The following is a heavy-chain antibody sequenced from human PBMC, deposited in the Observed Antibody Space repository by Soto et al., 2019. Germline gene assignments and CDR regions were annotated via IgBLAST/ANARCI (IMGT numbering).Heavy chain of an antibody. D-gene: IGHD3-10*01. CDR2: INHSGST. CDR3: ARHLYGSGVVRYYYYGMDV. CDR1: GGSFSGYY. V-gene: IGHV4-34*01. Sequence: SDTLSLTCAVYGGSFSGYYWSWIRQPPGKGLEWIGEINHSGSTNYNPSLKSRVTISVDTSKNQFSLKLSSVTAADTAVYYCARHLYGSGVVRYYYYGMDVWGQGTTVT. J-gene: IGHJ6*02.